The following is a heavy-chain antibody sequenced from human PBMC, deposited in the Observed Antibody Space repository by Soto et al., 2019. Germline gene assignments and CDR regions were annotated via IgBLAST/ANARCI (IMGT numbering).Heavy chain of an antibody. CDR1: GYTFTSYG. D-gene: IGHD3-16*01. CDR3: ARGIGGYFGVDYYYGMDV. CDR2: ISPYNGNT. V-gene: IGHV1-18*01. Sequence: QVQLVQSGAEVKKPGASVKVSCKASGYTFTSYGISWVRQAPGQGLERMGWISPYNGNTNYAQKLQGRVTMTTATSTSTAYMKLRSLRSDDTAVYYCARGIGGYFGVDYYYGMDVWGQGTTVTVSS. J-gene: IGHJ6*02.